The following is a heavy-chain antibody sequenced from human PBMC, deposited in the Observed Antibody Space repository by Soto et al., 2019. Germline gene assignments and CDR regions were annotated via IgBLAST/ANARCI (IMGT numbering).Heavy chain of an antibody. V-gene: IGHV3-66*01. J-gene: IGHJ4*02. CDR1: GFTVSNYY. CDR3: ASGYCGGGSCYHAH. CDR2: IDSGDRT. Sequence: EVQVVESGGGLVQPGGSLRLSCAASGFTVSNYYVTWVRQAPGKGPEWVSTIDSGDRTYYGDSVKGRFTISRDNSKNALYLQMNSLRAEDTAVYYCASGYCGGGSCYHAHWGQGTLVTVSS. D-gene: IGHD2-15*01.